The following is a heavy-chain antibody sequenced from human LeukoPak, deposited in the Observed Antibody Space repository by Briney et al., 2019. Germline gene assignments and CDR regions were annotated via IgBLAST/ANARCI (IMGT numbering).Heavy chain of an antibody. J-gene: IGHJ4*02. CDR1: GYTFTDYY. CDR2: INPNSGGT. Sequence: ASVKVSCKASGYTFTDYYIHWVRQAPGQGLEWMAWINPNSGGTYYAQNFHDRITLTRDTSISTAYVELSRLRSDDTAIYYCARANALYCGSTSCLFDYWGQGTLVTVSS. V-gene: IGHV1-2*02. D-gene: IGHD2-2*01. CDR3: ARANALYCGSTSCLFDY.